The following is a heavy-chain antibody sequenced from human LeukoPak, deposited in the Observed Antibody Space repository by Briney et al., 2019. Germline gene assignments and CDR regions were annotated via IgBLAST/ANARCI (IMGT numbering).Heavy chain of an antibody. Sequence: PGRSLRLSCAASGFPFSSYAMHWVREAPGKGLEWVAVISYDGSNKYYADSVKGRFTISRDNSKNTLYLQMNSLRAEDTAVYYCARGLGWPGDYWGQGTLVTVSS. D-gene: IGHD2-15*01. V-gene: IGHV3-30*04. J-gene: IGHJ4*02. CDR3: ARGLGWPGDY. CDR1: GFPFSSYA. CDR2: ISYDGSNK.